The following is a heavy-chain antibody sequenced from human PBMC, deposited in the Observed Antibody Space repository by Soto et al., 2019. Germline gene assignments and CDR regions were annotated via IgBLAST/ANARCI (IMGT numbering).Heavy chain of an antibody. CDR1: GYSFNTYW. V-gene: IGHV5-51*01. CDR2: IYPGDFDT. CDR3: ASLLGYSYGHEQLFPY. J-gene: IGHJ4*02. D-gene: IGHD5-18*01. Sequence: GESLKISCMGSGYSFNTYWIGWVRQMPGKGLEWMGIIYPGDFDTRYSPSFQGHVTMSVDKSINTAYLQWSSLETSDTAMYYSASLLGYSYGHEQLFPYWGQGTPVTVSS.